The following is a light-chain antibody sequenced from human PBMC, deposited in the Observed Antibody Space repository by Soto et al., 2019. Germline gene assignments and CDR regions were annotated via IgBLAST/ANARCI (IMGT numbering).Light chain of an antibody. Sequence: EIVLTQSPATLSLSPGERATLSCRASQSVSRYLAWYQQKPGQAPRLLIYDAANRATGIPDRFIGSGSGTDFTLTISRLEPEDFAVYYCQHYVTSLTTFGQGTKVDIK. CDR1: QSVSRY. CDR2: DAA. J-gene: IGKJ1*01. CDR3: QHYVTSLTT. V-gene: IGKV3-11*01.